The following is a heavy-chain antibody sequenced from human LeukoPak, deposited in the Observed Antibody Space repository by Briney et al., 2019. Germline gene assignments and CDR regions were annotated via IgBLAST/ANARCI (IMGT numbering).Heavy chain of an antibody. D-gene: IGHD6-6*01. J-gene: IGHJ4*02. Sequence: GGSLRLSCAASGFTFSSYWMSWVRQAPGKGLGWVANIKQDGSEKYYVDSVKGRFTISRDNAKNSLYLQMNSLRAEDTAVYYCARGGRGSSFDYFDYWGQGTLVTVSS. CDR3: ARGGRGSSFDYFDY. V-gene: IGHV3-7*01. CDR1: GFTFSSYW. CDR2: IKQDGSEK.